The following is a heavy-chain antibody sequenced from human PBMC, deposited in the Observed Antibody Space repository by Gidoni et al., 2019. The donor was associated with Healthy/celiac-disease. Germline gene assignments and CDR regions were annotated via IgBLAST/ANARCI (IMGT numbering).Heavy chain of an antibody. Sequence: EVQLLESGGGLVQPGGSLRLSCAASGFPFSSYAMGWVRQAPGKGLEWVSAISGSGGSTYYADSVKGRFTISRDNSKNTLYLQMNSLRAEDTAVYYCASRYYYGSGSYYNDLDYWGQGTLVTVSS. CDR3: ASRYYYGSGSYYNDLDY. CDR1: GFPFSSYA. D-gene: IGHD3-10*01. CDR2: ISGSGGST. J-gene: IGHJ4*02. V-gene: IGHV3-23*01.